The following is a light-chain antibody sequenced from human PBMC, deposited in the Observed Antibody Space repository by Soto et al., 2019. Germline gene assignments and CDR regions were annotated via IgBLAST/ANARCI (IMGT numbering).Light chain of an antibody. Sequence: DIQITQSPPTLSLSVADRVSITCRASQTISSWLAWYQQKPGKAPKLLIYKASTLKSGVPSRFSGSGSGTEFTLTISSLQPDDFATYYCQHYNSYSEAFGQGTKVDIK. CDR3: QHYNSYSEA. V-gene: IGKV1-5*03. CDR2: KAS. CDR1: QTISSW. J-gene: IGKJ1*01.